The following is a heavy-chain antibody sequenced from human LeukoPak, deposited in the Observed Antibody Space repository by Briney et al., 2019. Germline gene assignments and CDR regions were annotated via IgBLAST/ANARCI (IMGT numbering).Heavy chain of an antibody. V-gene: IGHV4-39*01. J-gene: IGHJ5*02. CDR1: GASTSTSGYN. Sequence: KSSEALSLTCTVSGASTSTSGYNWGWIRQPPGEGLEWIGTIYYSGRTYYNPSLKSRVTISVDTSKNQFSLKLTSVTAADTVVYYCARLPTGFPNWFDPWGQGTLVTVSS. CDR3: ARLPTGFPNWFDP. D-gene: IGHD2-8*02. CDR2: IYYSGRT.